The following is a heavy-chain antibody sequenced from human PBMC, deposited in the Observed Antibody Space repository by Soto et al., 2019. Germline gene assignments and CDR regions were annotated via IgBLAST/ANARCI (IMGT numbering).Heavy chain of an antibody. CDR2: ISSSSSYT. J-gene: IGHJ6*02. CDR3: ARDWKTMVRGYGMDV. D-gene: IGHD3-10*01. V-gene: IGHV3-11*06. Sequence: GGSLRLSGAASGFTFSDYYMSWIRQAPGKGLEWVSYISSSSSYTNYADPVKGRFTISRDNAKNSLYLQMNSLRAEDTAVYYCARDWKTMVRGYGMDVWGQGTTVTVSS. CDR1: GFTFSDYY.